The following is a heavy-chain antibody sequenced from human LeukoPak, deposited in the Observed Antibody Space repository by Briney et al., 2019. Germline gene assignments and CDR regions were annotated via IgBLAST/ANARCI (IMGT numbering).Heavy chain of an antibody. V-gene: IGHV3-48*03. CDR3: ARGERYVHN. CDR1: GFTFNSYE. D-gene: IGHD3-10*02. Sequence: PGGSLRLSCAASGFTFNSYEMTWVRQAPGKGLEWVSYINHGGSARYYADSVKGRITISRDNAKNSLYLQMNSLRADDTAVYYCARGERYVHNWGPGTPVTVSS. CDR2: INHGGSAR. J-gene: IGHJ4*02.